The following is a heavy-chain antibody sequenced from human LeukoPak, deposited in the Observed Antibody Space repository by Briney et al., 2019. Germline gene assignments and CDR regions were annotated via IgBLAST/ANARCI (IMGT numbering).Heavy chain of an antibody. D-gene: IGHD2-2*01. J-gene: IGHJ4*02. CDR1: GGSISSGDYC. Sequence: PSQTLSLTCTVSGGSISSGDYCWSWIRQPPGKGLEWIGYIYYSGSTYYNPSLKSRVTISVDTSKNQFSLKLSSVTAAGTAVYYCARASSSTSCYFDYWGQGTLVTVSS. CDR2: IYYSGST. V-gene: IGHV4-30-4*08. CDR3: ARASSSTSCYFDY.